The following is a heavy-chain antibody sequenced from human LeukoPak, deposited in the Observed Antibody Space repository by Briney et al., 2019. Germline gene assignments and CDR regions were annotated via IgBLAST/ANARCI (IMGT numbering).Heavy chain of an antibody. Sequence: VSAISSNGGSTYYANSVKGRFTISRDNSKNTLYLQMGSLRAEDMAVYYCARSVTTVTTGLDYWGQGTLVTVSS. V-gene: IGHV3-64*01. J-gene: IGHJ4*02. D-gene: IGHD4-17*01. CDR2: ISSNGGST. CDR3: ARSVTTVTTGLDY.